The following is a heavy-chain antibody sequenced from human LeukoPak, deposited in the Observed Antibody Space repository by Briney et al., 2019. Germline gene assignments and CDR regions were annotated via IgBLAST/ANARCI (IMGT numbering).Heavy chain of an antibody. CDR2: TYYRSKWYY. CDR1: GDSFSSISVA. Sequence: SQTLSLTSAISGDSFSSISVAWNWIRQSPSRGLEWLGRTYYRSKWYYEYAVSVKSRINISPDTSKNQFSLQLTSVTPEDTAVYYCSLARSEYHYGMDVWGQGTTVTVSS. J-gene: IGHJ6*02. CDR3: SLARSEYHYGMDV. V-gene: IGHV6-1*01.